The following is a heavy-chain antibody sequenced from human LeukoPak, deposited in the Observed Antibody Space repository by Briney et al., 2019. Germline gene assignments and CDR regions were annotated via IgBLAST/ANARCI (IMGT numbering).Heavy chain of an antibody. V-gene: IGHV4-34*01. J-gene: IGHJ4*02. Sequence: SETLSLTSADYGGSFSPYYWSWIRQPPRKGLEWIGEINHSGSTNYNPSLKSRATISVDTSKNQFSLRLSSVTAADTAVYHCARGGFYCGGDCYVDYWGQGTLVTVSS. CDR1: GGSFSPYY. CDR3: ARGGFYCGGDCYVDY. CDR2: INHSGST. D-gene: IGHD2-21*02.